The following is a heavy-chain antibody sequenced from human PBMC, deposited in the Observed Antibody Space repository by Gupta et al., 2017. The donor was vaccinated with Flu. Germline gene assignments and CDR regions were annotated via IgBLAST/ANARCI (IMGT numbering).Heavy chain of an antibody. Sequence: QVQLLQSGAEVKKPRSSVMVSCEASGDTFTSYDINWVRQATGTGIEWMGWMNPNSGNTGYAQKCRDRVTMTRNTSISTAYMELSSLRSEDTAVYYRARTDFWSGYYIGYWGQGTLVTVSS. CDR3: ARTDFWSGYYIGY. CDR2: MNPNSGNT. D-gene: IGHD3-3*01. V-gene: IGHV1-8*01. CDR1: GDTFTSYD. J-gene: IGHJ4*02.